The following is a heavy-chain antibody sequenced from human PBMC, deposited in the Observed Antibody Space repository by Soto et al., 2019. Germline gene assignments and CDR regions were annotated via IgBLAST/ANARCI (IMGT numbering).Heavy chain of an antibody. CDR3: AALRKYLAGFDP. CDR1: GFTLNNAW. V-gene: IGHV3-15*01. J-gene: IGHJ5*02. Sequence: PGGSLRLSCAVPGFTLNNAWMSWVRQAPGRGLEWVARIRSKTDGGTTDYAAPVEGRFTISRDDSKNTLYLQMNSLKSEDTAVYFCAALRKYLAGFDPWGQGTLVTVSS. D-gene: IGHD2-2*01. CDR2: IRSKTDGGTT.